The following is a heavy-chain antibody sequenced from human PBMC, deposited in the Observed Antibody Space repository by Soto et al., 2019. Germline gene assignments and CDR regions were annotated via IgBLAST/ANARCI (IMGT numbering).Heavy chain of an antibody. V-gene: IGHV1-18*04. CDR3: ARDGVLWFGELLPGWFDP. CDR2: ISAYNGNT. D-gene: IGHD3-10*01. CDR1: GYTFTSYG. Sequence: ASVKVSCKASGYTFTSYGISWVRQAPGQGLEWMGWISAYNGNTNYAQKLQGRVTMTTDTSTSTAYMELRSLRSDDTAVYYYARDGVLWFGELLPGWFDPWGQGTLVTVSS. J-gene: IGHJ5*02.